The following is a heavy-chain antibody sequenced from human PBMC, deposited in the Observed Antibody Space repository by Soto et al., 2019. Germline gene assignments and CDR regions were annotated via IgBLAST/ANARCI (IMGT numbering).Heavy chain of an antibody. CDR1: GGSISSSSYY. CDR2: IYYSGST. D-gene: IGHD3-3*02. V-gene: IGHV4-39*01. CDR3: ASPKIAFYNWFDP. Sequence: QLQLQESGPGLVKPSETLSLTCTVSGGSISSSSYYWGWIRPPPGKGLEWIGSIYYSGSTYYNPSLKSRVTISVDTSKNQFPLKLSSVTAADTAVYYCASPKIAFYNWFDPWGQGTLVTVSS. J-gene: IGHJ5*02.